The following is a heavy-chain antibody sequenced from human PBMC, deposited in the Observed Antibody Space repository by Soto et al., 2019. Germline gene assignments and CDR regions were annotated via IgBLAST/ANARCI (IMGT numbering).Heavy chain of an antibody. CDR2: ISSSSSYI. D-gene: IGHD3-3*01. J-gene: IGHJ4*02. CDR3: ARGVRFLEWLYFAPDY. CDR1: GFTFCSYS. Sequence: SGGSLRLSCAASGFTFCSYSMNWVRQAPGKGLEWVSSISSSSSYIYYADSVKGRFTISRDNAKNSLYLQMNSLRAEDTAVYYCARGVRFLEWLYFAPDYWGQGTLVTVSS. V-gene: IGHV3-21*01.